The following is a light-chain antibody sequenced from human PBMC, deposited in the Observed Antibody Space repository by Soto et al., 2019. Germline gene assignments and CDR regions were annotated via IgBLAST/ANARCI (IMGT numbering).Light chain of an antibody. CDR1: QNISTS. J-gene: IGKJ1*01. CDR2: HVS. CDR3: QQYDYSRT. Sequence: VDSVTMSWRANQNISTSLAWYQHKPGKAPTLLMFHVSNLESGVPSRFSGSGSGTEFTLTISSLQSDDFATYYCQQYDYSRTFGQGTKVDIK. V-gene: IGKV1-5*01.